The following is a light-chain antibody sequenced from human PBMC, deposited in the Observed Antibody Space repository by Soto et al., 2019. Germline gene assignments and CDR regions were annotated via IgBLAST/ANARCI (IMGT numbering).Light chain of an antibody. V-gene: IGLV1-51*01. CDR1: SSNIGNNY. CDR2: ENN. Sequence: SVLTQPPSVSAAPGQKVTISCSGSSSNIGNNYVSWYQQLPGAAPKLLIYENNKRPSGIPDRFSGSKSGTSASLAITGLQAEDEADYFCQSYASSLNGLYVFGTGTKVTVL. J-gene: IGLJ1*01. CDR3: QSYASSLNGLYV.